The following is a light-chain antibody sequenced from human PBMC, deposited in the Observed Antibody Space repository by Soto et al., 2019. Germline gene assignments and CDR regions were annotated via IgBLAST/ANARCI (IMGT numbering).Light chain of an antibody. Sequence: QSALTQPRSVSGSPGQSVAISCTGTSSDVGGHSYVSWYQHHPGKAPKLMIYDFTKRPSGVPDRLSGSKSGNTASLTISGLQAEDEGDLYCCSDESRYVVFGGGTKLTVL. V-gene: IGLV2-11*01. CDR1: SSDVGGHSY. CDR2: DFT. CDR3: CSDESRYVV. J-gene: IGLJ2*01.